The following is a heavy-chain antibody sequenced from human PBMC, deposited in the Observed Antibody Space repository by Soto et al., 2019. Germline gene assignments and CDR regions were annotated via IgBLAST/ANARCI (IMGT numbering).Heavy chain of an antibody. Sequence: EVQLLESGGGLVQPGGSLRLSCAASGFTFSSYAMSWVRQAPGKGLEWVSAISGSCGSTYYADSVKGRFTISRDNSKNALYLQMNSLRAEDTAVYYCAKGLGSSSWYGGFDPWGQGTLVTVSS. CDR3: AKGLGSSSWYGGFDP. D-gene: IGHD6-13*01. CDR2: ISGSCGST. J-gene: IGHJ5*02. V-gene: IGHV3-23*01. CDR1: GFTFSSYA.